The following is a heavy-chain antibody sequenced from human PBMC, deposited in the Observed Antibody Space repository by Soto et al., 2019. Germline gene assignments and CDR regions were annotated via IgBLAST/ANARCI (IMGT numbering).Heavy chain of an antibody. CDR1: GGSIIIYY. CDR2: IYYSGST. J-gene: IGHJ6*02. Sequence: WATLSLTCTVSGGSIIIYYWSWIRQPPGKGLEWIVYIYYSGSTNYNPSLKSRVTISVDTSKNQFSLKLSSVTAEDTAVYYCAAPNSSSGGWAYYYGMDVWGQGTTVTVSS. V-gene: IGHV4-59*01. D-gene: IGHD6-13*01. CDR3: AAPNSSSGGWAYYYGMDV.